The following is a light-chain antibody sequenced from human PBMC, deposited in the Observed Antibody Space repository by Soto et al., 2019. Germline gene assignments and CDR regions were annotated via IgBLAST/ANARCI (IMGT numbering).Light chain of an antibody. CDR2: DNN. V-gene: IGLV1-51*01. CDR3: ATWDYSLTGEV. J-gene: IGLJ2*01. CDR1: SSNIGNNY. Sequence: SVLTQPPSVSAAPGQKVTLSCSGSSSNIGNNYVSWYQQLPGTAPKLLIYDNNKRPSGIPDRFSGSKSGTSGTLDITGLQTGDEADYYCATWDYSLTGEVFGGGTNLTVL.